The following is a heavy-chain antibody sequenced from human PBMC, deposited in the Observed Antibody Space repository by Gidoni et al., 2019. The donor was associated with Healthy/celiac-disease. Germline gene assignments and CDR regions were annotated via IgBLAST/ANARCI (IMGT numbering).Heavy chain of an antibody. CDR3: ARDGGGDPLDY. V-gene: IGHV4-59*01. CDR1: GGSISSYY. Sequence: QVQLQESGPGLVKPSETLSLTCTVSGGSISSYYWSWIRQPPGKGLEWIGYIYYSGSTNYNPSLKSRVTISVDTSKNQFSLKLSSVTAADTAVYYCARDGGGDPLDYWGQGTLVTVSS. J-gene: IGHJ4*02. CDR2: IYYSGST. D-gene: IGHD2-21*02.